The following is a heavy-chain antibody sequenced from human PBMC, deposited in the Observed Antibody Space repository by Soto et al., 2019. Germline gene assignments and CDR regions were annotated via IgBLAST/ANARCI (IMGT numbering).Heavy chain of an antibody. CDR2: ISGSGGST. CDR1: GFTFSSHA. CDR3: AKLPNYDILTGYYYFDY. Sequence: GGSLRLSCAASGFTFSSHAMSWVRQAPGKGLEWVSAISGSGGSTYYADSVKGRFTISRDNSKNTLYLQMNSLRAEDTAVYYCAKLPNYDILTGYYYFDYWGQGTLVTVSS. V-gene: IGHV3-23*01. J-gene: IGHJ4*02. D-gene: IGHD3-9*01.